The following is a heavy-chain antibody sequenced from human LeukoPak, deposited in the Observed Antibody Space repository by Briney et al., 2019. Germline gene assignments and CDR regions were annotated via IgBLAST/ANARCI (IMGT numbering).Heavy chain of an antibody. CDR3: ARKGLTAGLDY. CDR1: GGSISTYY. CDR2: IYYSGST. J-gene: IGHJ4*02. Sequence: SETLSLTCTVSGGSISTYYWSWIRQPPGKGLEWIGYIYYSGSTNYNPSLKSRVTITLDRSKNQLSLKLSSVTGADTAVYYCARKGLTAGLDYWGQGALVTVSS. V-gene: IGHV4-59*01. D-gene: IGHD5-18*01.